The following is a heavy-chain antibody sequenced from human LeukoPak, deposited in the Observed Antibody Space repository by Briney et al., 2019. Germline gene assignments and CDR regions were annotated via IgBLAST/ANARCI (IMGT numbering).Heavy chain of an antibody. D-gene: IGHD5-18*01. CDR1: GFTFSSYA. CDR2: ISYDGSNK. J-gene: IGHJ4*02. Sequence: PGGSLRLSCAASGFTFSSYAMHWVRQAPGKGLEWVAVISYDGSNKYYADSVKGRFTISRDNSKNTLYLQMNSLRAEDTAVYYCARGKLWFDYWGQGTLVTVSS. CDR3: ARGKLWFDY. V-gene: IGHV3-30-3*01.